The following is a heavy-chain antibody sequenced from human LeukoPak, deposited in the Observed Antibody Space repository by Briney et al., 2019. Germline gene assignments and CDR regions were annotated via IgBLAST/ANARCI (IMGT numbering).Heavy chain of an antibody. V-gene: IGHV3-30*18. CDR2: ISYDGSNK. D-gene: IGHD3-3*01. CDR3: ANLLPPYDFGNY. Sequence: GGSLRLSCAASGFTFSSYGMHWVRQAPGKGLEGVAVISYDGSNKYYADSVKGRFTISRDNSRNTLYLQMNSLRAEDTAVYYCANLLPPYDFGNYWGQGTLVTVSS. CDR1: GFTFSSYG. J-gene: IGHJ4*02.